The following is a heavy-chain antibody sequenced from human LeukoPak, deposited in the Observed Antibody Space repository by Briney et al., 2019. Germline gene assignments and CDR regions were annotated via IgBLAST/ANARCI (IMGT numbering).Heavy chain of an antibody. J-gene: IGHJ4*02. Sequence: PSETLSLTCTVSGGSISSYYWSWIRQPPGKGLEWIGRIYTSGSTNYNPSLKSRVTISVDTSKNQFSLKLSSVTAADTAAYYCARGSGSSSWSFDYWGQGTLVTVSS. CDR1: GGSISSYY. CDR3: ARGSGSSSWSFDY. D-gene: IGHD6-13*01. CDR2: IYTSGST. V-gene: IGHV4-4*08.